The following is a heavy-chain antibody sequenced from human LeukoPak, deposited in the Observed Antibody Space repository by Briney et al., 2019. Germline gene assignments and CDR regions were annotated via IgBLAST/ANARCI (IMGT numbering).Heavy chain of an antibody. V-gene: IGHV5-51*01. CDR2: IYPSDSDA. J-gene: IGHJ3*02. CDR3: ASLQANYYDSSGYQTGDAFDI. CDR1: GYRFTGYW. D-gene: IGHD3-22*01. Sequence: GESLKISCQASGYRFTGYWIAWVRQMPGKGLEWMGIIYPSDSDARYSPSFQGQVTISADKSISTAYLQWSSLKASDTAMYYCASLQANYYDSSGYQTGDAFDIWGQGTMVTVSS.